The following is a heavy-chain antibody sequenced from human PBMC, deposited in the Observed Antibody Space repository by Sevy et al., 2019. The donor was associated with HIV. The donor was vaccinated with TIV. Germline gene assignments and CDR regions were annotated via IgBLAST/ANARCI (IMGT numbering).Heavy chain of an antibody. CDR3: VRAIGAAGSY. V-gene: IGHV3-7*01. CDR1: GFTFSSYW. Sequence: GGSLRLSCEASGFTFSSYWMSWVRQAPGKGLEWVANIKEDGSVKYYVDSVKGRFTISRDNAKSSVYLQMNSLRAEDTALYYCVRAIGAAGSYWGQGTLVTVSS. J-gene: IGHJ4*02. CDR2: IKEDGSVK. D-gene: IGHD6-13*01.